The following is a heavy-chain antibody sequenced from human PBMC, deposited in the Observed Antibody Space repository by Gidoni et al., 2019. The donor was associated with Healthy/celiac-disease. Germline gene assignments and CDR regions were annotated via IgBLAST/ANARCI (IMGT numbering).Heavy chain of an antibody. V-gene: IGHV3-30-3*01. CDR1: GFTFSSYA. CDR2: ISYDGSNK. D-gene: IGHD1-26*01. CDR3: ARSRIRVGATLFDY. Sequence: QVQLVESGGGVVQPGRSLRLSCAASGFTFSSYAMHWVRLAPGKGLEWVAVISYDGSNKYYADSVKGRFTISRDNSKNTPYLQMNSLRAEDTAVYYCARSRIRVGATLFDYWGQGTLVTVSS. J-gene: IGHJ4*02.